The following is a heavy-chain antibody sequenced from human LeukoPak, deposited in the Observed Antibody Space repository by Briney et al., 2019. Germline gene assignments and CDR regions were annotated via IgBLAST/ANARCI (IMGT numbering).Heavy chain of an antibody. Sequence: LGGSLRLSCAASGFTFSNYGIHWVRQAPGRGLEWVAVISYDGNKKYYADSVKGRFTISRDNSKNTLYLQMNSLRAEDTAVYYCVRDLGGRSGHWGQGTLVTVSS. CDR1: GFTFSNYG. CDR2: ISYDGNKK. V-gene: IGHV3-30*03. CDR3: VRDLGGRSGH. D-gene: IGHD1-26*01. J-gene: IGHJ4*02.